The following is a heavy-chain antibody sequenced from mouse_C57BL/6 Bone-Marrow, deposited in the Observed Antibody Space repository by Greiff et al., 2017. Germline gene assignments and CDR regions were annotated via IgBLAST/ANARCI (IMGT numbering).Heavy chain of an antibody. Sequence: QVQLQQPGAELVRPGSSVKLSCKASGYTFTSYWMHWVKQRPIQGLEWIGNIDPSDSETHYNQEFKDKATLTVDKSSSTAYMQLSSLTSEDSAVYYCARREERSWFAYWGQGTLVTVSA. D-gene: IGHD1-1*01. CDR3: ARREERSWFAY. CDR1: GYTFTSYW. CDR2: IDPSDSET. V-gene: IGHV1-52*01. J-gene: IGHJ3*01.